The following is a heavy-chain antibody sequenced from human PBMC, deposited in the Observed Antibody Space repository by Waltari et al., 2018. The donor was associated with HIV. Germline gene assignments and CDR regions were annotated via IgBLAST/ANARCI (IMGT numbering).Heavy chain of an antibody. Sequence: EVQLVESGGGLLQPGGSLRLCWAASGFTVSSSSLLRVGQAPGQGREWVSVIYSGGSTYYADAVKVRFTISRDNSKNTLYLQMNSLRAEDTAVYYCAHLGGVGATMGYVDYWGQGTLVTVSS. V-gene: IGHV3-53*01. J-gene: IGHJ4*02. D-gene: IGHD1-26*01. CDR1: GFTVSSSS. CDR3: AHLGGVGATMGYVDY. CDR2: IYSGGST.